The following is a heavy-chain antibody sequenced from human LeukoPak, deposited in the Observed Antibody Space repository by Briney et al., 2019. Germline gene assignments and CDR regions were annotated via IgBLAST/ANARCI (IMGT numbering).Heavy chain of an antibody. CDR2: MSYTGST. J-gene: IGHJ4*02. CDR3: ARIMNGDYFDY. V-gene: IGHV4-59*02. CDR1: GGSVSTYY. Sequence: SETLSLTCSVSGGSVSTYYWSWIRQPPGKGLECLGYMSYTGSTNCNPSVKSRLTISIDASRNQVSLNLTSVTAADTAVYYCARIMNGDYFDYWGQGTLVTVSS. D-gene: IGHD3-16*01.